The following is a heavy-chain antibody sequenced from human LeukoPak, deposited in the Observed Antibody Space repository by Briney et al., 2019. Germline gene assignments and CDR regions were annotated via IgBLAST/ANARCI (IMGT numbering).Heavy chain of an antibody. CDR3: AKSIWRGGKDGFDY. Sequence: KTGGSLRLSCAASGFTFSSYAMSWVRQAPGKGLEWVSAISGSGGSTYYADSVKGRFTISRDNSKNTLYLQMNSLRAEDTAVYYCAKSIWRGGKDGFDYWGQGTLVTVSS. D-gene: IGHD3-16*01. V-gene: IGHV3-23*01. J-gene: IGHJ4*02. CDR1: GFTFSSYA. CDR2: ISGSGGST.